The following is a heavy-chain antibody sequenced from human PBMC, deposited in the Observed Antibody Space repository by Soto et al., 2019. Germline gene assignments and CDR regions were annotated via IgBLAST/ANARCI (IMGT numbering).Heavy chain of an antibody. D-gene: IGHD4-17*01. J-gene: IGHJ6*02. V-gene: IGHV1-69*13. CDR2: IIPLFGTA. CDR3: ARETTTVTRDYFYYGMDV. Sequence: GASVKVSCKASGGTFTSFTVTWVRQAPGQGLEWMGGIIPLFGTANYAQKFQGRVTITADESTTTAYMELSSLRSEDTAVYYCARETTTVTRDYFYYGMDVWGQGTTVTVSS. CDR1: GGTFTSFT.